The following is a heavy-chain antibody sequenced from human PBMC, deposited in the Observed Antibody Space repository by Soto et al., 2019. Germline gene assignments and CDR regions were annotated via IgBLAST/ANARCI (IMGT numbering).Heavy chain of an antibody. V-gene: IGHV3-33*01. Sequence: GGSLRLSCAASGFTFSSYGMHWVRQAPGKGLEWVAVIWYDGSNKYYADSVKGRFTISRDNSKNTLYLQMNSLRAEDTAVYYCARDAEVSGWYYFGYWGQGTLVTVSS. D-gene: IGHD6-19*01. J-gene: IGHJ4*02. CDR2: IWYDGSNK. CDR3: ARDAEVSGWYYFGY. CDR1: GFTFSSYG.